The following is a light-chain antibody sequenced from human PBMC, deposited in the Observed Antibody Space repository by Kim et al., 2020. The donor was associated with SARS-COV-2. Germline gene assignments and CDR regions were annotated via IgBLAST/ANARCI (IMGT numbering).Light chain of an antibody. Sequence: SYELTQPPSLSVSPGQAANITCSGPKMGDKYVSWYQQKPGQSPLLVIYQDKKRPSVIPERFSGSNSGNTATLTISGAQPLDEADYYCQSWDSSTVVFGGG. CDR2: QDK. J-gene: IGLJ3*02. CDR1: KMGDKY. CDR3: QSWDSSTVV. V-gene: IGLV3-1*01.